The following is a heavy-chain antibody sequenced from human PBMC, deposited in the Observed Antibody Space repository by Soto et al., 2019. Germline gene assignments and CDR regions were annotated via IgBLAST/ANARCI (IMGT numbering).Heavy chain of an antibody. CDR1: GGSIRSYY. CDR2: IYTSGST. V-gene: IGHV4-4*07. CDR3: ARVPGYGYSLTMDV. J-gene: IGHJ6*02. Sequence: QVQLQESGPGLVKPSETLSLTCTVSGGSIRSYYWSWIRHPAGKGLEWIGRIYTSGSTNYNPSLKSRVTMSVDTSKNQFSLKLSSVTAADTAVYYCARVPGYGYSLTMDVWGQGTTVTVSS. D-gene: IGHD4-17*01.